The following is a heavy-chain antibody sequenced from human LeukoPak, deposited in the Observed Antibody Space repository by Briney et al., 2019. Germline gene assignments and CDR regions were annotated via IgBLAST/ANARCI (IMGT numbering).Heavy chain of an antibody. CDR3: ARGQWVAY. CDR2: IKQDGSDK. CDR1: GFTFSNHC. Sequence: PGGCLRLSCAAAGFTFSNHCMSWVRQTPGKGLEWVANIKQDGSDKYYVDSVKGRFTISRGNAKNSLYLQMNNLRAEDTAVYYCARGQWVAYWGQGTLVTVSS. V-gene: IGHV3-7*01. J-gene: IGHJ4*02. D-gene: IGHD2-15*01.